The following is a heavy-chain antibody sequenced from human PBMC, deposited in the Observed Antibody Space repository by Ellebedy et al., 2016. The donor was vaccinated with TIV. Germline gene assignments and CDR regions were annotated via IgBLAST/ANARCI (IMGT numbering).Heavy chain of an antibody. CDR2: INQDGSQQ. Sequence: GESLKISCAASGFTFSGYWMIWVRQAPGKGLEWVANINQDGSQQYYVDSVKGRFAISRDNAKNSLYLQMNTLRAEDTAVYYCAREKKYNFGYYYYYGMDVWGQGTTVTVSS. CDR3: AREKKYNFGYYYYYGMDV. CDR1: GFTFSGYW. V-gene: IGHV3-7*01. D-gene: IGHD1-1*01. J-gene: IGHJ6*02.